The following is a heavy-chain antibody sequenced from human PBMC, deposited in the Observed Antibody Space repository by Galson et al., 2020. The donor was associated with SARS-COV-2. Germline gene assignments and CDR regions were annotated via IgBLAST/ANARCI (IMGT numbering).Heavy chain of an antibody. Sequence: SETLSLTCTVSGGSISSGDYYWSWIRQPPGKGLEWIGYIYYSGSTYYNPSLKSRVTITVDTSKNQFSLKLSAVTAADTAVYYCARDNGGYYYDSSGYQGNVNYYYYMDVWGKGTTVTVSS. V-gene: IGHV4-30-4*01. J-gene: IGHJ6*03. CDR2: IYYSGST. D-gene: IGHD3-22*01. CDR3: ARDNGGYYYDSSGYQGNVNYYYYMDV. CDR1: GGSISSGDYY.